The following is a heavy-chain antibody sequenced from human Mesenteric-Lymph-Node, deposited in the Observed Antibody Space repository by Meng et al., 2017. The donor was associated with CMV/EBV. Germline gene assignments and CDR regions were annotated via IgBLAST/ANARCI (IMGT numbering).Heavy chain of an antibody. D-gene: IGHD3-22*01. CDR2: IRTNSYGGTT. CDR1: GFTFGHST. CDR3: SRDNYDSSGAFGY. J-gene: IGHJ4*02. Sequence: GGSLRLSCTTSGFTFGHSTMNWVRQAPGKGLEWLCFIRTNSYGGTTECATSVRGRFTISRDDSKSIAYLQMNSLKIEDTAVYYCSRDNYDSSGAFGYWGQGTLVTVSS. V-gene: IGHV3-49*04.